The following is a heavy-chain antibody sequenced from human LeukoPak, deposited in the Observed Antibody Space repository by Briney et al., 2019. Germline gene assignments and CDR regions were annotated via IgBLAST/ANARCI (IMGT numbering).Heavy chain of an antibody. D-gene: IGHD3-10*01. J-gene: IGHJ3*02. CDR3: ARHQEVTMVRGVIDDFDI. V-gene: IGHV4-39*01. CDR1: GGSISSSSYY. Sequence: SETLSLTCTVPGGSISSSSYYWGWIRQPPGKGLEWIGSIDYSGSIYYNPSLKSRVTISVDTSKNQLSLKLSSVTAAETAVYYCARHQEVTMVRGVIDDFDIWGQGTMVTVSS. CDR2: IDYSGSI.